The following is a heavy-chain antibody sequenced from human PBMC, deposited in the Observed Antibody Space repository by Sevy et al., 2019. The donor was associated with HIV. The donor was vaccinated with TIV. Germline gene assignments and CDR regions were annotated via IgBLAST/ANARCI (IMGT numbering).Heavy chain of an antibody. Sequence: ASVKVSYKASGYSFTSYGISWVRQAPGQGLEWMGWISTLNVNTNNAQKFQGRVTMTTDTSTSTAYMELRSLRSDDTAVYYCARDDCSSLSCHGSLLYWGQGTLVTVSS. CDR3: ARDDCSSLSCHGSLLY. J-gene: IGHJ4*02. CDR1: GYSFTSYG. D-gene: IGHD2-2*01. CDR2: ISTLNVNT. V-gene: IGHV1-18*01.